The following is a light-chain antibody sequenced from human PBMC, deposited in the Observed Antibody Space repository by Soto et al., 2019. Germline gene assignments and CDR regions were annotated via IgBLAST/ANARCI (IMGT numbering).Light chain of an antibody. CDR2: EVS. Sequence: QSALTQPASVSGSPGQSITISCTGTSSDVGGYNYVSWYQQHQGKAPKLMIYEVSNRPSGVSSRFSGSKSGNTASLTISGLQPEDEADYYCSSYTRSSTLVVFGGGTKLTVL. J-gene: IGLJ2*01. V-gene: IGLV2-14*01. CDR3: SSYTRSSTLVV. CDR1: SSDVGGYNY.